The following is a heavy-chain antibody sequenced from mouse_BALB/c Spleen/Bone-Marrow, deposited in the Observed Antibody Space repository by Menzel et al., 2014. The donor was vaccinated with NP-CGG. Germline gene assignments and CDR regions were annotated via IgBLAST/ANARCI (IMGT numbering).Heavy chain of an antibody. Sequence: VQLKQSGAELVKPGASVKLSCTASGFNIKDTYMHWVKQRPEQGLEWIGRIDPANGNTKYDPKFQGKATITADTPSNTAYLQLISLTSEDTAVYYCASYYYVSSSYAYWGQGTLVTVSA. CDR2: IDPANGNT. J-gene: IGHJ3*01. CDR3: ASYYYVSSSYAY. D-gene: IGHD1-1*01. CDR1: GFNIKDTY. V-gene: IGHV14-3*02.